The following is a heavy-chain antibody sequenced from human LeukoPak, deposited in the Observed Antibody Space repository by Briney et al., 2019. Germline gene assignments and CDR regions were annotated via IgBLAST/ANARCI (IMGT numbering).Heavy chain of an antibody. CDR3: ARFPVGSNTWSIHF. V-gene: IGHV3-21*01. J-gene: IGHJ4*02. D-gene: IGHD6-13*01. CDR1: GFTLSSYS. Sequence: GGSLRLSCVASGFTLSSYSMNWVRQAPGKGLEWVSSISRSSGYIFYADSIKGRFTVSRDNSKNALYLQMNSLRADDTAVYYCARFPVGSNTWSIHFWGQGTLVTVSS. CDR2: ISRSSGYI.